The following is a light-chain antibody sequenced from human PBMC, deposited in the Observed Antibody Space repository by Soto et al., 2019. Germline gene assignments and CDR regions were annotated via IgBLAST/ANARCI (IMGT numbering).Light chain of an antibody. CDR3: QQYNNWPYT. CDR1: QSVSSN. J-gene: IGKJ2*01. Sequence: EIVMTQSPATLSVSPGERATLSCRASQSVSSNVAWYQQKPGQAPRLLIYGASTRATGIPARCSGSGSGTAFTLTISSLQSEDFAVYYCQQYNNWPYTLGKGTTLEIK. CDR2: GAS. V-gene: IGKV3-15*01.